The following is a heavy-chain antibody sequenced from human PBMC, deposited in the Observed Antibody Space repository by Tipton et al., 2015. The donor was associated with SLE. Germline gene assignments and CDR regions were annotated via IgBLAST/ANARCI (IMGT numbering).Heavy chain of an antibody. J-gene: IGHJ6*03. Sequence: TLSLTCTVSGGSISSYYWRWIRQPPGEGMEWIAYIYYSGRTNYNPSPKSRVTISLDTSKNQFSLKLTSVTAADTAVYYCARGGLDSSGYYYYMDVWGKGTTVTVSS. V-gene: IGHV4-59*01. D-gene: IGHD3-22*01. CDR2: IYYSGRT. CDR1: GGSISSYY. CDR3: ARGGLDSSGYYYYMDV.